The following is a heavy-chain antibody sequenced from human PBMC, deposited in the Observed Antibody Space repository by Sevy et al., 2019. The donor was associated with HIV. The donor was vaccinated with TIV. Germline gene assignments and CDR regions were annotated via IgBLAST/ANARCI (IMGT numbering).Heavy chain of an antibody. V-gene: IGHV3-7*01. J-gene: IGHJ4*02. CDR3: ASSSGGGYFDY. CDR2: IKQDGSEK. Sequence: GGSLRLSCAASGFTFSSYWMSWVRQAPGKGLEWVANIKQDGSEKYYVDSVKGRFTISRDNAKNSLYLQMNSPRAEDTAVYYCASSSGGGYFDYWGQGTLVTVSS. D-gene: IGHD3-10*01. CDR1: GFTFSSYW.